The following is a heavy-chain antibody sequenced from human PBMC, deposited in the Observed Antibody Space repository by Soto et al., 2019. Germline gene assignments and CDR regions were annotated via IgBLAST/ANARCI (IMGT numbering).Heavy chain of an antibody. Sequence: SETLSLTCAVYGGSFSGYYWSWIRQPPGKGLEWIGEINHSGSTNYNPSLKSRFTISVDTSKNQFSLKLSSVTAADTAVYYCARDLFDPWGQGTLVTVSS. J-gene: IGHJ5*02. CDR2: INHSGST. CDR3: ARDLFDP. CDR1: GGSFSGYY. V-gene: IGHV4-34*01.